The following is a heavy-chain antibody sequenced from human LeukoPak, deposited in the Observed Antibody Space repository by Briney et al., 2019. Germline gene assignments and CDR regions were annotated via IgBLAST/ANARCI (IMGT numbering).Heavy chain of an antibody. CDR3: ARLPFATCDSSGYRGYYFDY. CDR1: GYSFTSYW. Sequence: KVSCKGSGYSFTSYWIGLVRQMPGKGLEWMGIIYPDDSDTRYSPSFQGQVTISADKSNSTAYLEWSSLNASDTAMYYCARLPFATCDSSGYRGYYFDYWGQGALVTVSS. CDR2: IYPDDSDT. D-gene: IGHD3-22*01. V-gene: IGHV5-51*01. J-gene: IGHJ4*02.